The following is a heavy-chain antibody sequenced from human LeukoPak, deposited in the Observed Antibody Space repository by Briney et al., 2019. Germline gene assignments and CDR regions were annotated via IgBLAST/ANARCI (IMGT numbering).Heavy chain of an antibody. CDR1: GGSISTYY. J-gene: IGHJ5*02. CDR3: ARGYSSNWNWFDP. D-gene: IGHD6-13*01. V-gene: IGHV4-59*01. Sequence: PSETLSLTCTVSGGSISTYYWTWIRQPPGKGLEWVGYVYSSGSTKYNPSLRSRVTISLDTSKDQFSLRLISVTAADTAVYYCARGYSSNWNWFDPWGQGTLVTVSS. CDR2: VYSSGST.